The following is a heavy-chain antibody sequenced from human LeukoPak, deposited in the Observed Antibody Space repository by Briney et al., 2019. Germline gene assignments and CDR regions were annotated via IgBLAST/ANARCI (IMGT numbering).Heavy chain of an antibody. J-gene: IGHJ4*02. V-gene: IGHV4-61*08. Sequence: SETLSLTCTVSGASVSSGGYYWSWLRQPPGKGLEWIGYIYYSGSTNYNPSLKSRVTISVDTSKNQFSRKVSSVTAADTAVYYCARRGGSGRSFDYWGQGTLVTVSS. D-gene: IGHD3-10*01. CDR3: ARRGGSGRSFDY. CDR2: IYYSGST. CDR1: GASVSSGGYY.